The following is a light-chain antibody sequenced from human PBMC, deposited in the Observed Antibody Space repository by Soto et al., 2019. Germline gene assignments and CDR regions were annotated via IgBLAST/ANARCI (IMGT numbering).Light chain of an antibody. V-gene: IGKV3-15*01. CDR2: GAY. CDR3: QQYNNWPET. CDR1: QRVGTN. Sequence: EIEMTQSPATLSLSPGERATLSCRASQRVGTNLAWYQQKPGQAPRLLIFGAYTRATGVPARISGSGSGTDFTLTISSLQSEDFAMYYCQQYNNWPETFGQGTEVEIK. J-gene: IGKJ1*01.